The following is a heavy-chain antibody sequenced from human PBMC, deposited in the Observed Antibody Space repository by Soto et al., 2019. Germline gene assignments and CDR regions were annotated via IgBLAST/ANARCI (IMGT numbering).Heavy chain of an antibody. D-gene: IGHD1-26*01. CDR2: IDPKNGGT. CDR3: ARDDYGIYPH. V-gene: IGHV1-2*02. Sequence: GASVKVSCKASGYTVTDYYIHWVRQAPGQGLEWMGWIDPKNGGTIYAQKFQDRVTMTRDTSISTAYMDLSRLTSDDTALYYCARDDYGIYPHWGQGTLVTVSS. J-gene: IGHJ4*02. CDR1: GYTVTDYY.